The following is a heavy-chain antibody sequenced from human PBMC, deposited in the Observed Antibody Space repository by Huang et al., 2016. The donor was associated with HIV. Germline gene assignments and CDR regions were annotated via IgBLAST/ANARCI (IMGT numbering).Heavy chain of an antibody. V-gene: IGHV3-30*04. J-gene: IGHJ4*02. CDR2: VSFDGSQT. D-gene: IGHD3-10*01. CDR1: GFAFSNNA. CDR3: ASAPARALSYFDN. Sequence: QVLLVESGGGVVQPGKSLRLSCTASGFAFSNNAIHWVRPALCKGLEWVAVVSFDGSQTYLADSVNDRFTISRDNSKSTLFLQMSSLRPDDTAVYYCASAPARALSYFDNWGQGTLVTVSS.